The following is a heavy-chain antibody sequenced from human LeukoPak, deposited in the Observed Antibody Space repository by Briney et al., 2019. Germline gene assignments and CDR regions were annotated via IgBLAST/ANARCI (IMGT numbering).Heavy chain of an antibody. CDR3: ARVSPSYCSSTSCYADYYYYGMDV. CDR1: GYTFTGYY. Sequence: ASVKVSCKASGYTFTGYYMHWVRQAPGQGLEWMGWINPNSGGTNYAQKFQGRVTMTRDTSISTAYMELSRLRSDDTAVYYCARVSPSYCSSTSCYADYYYYGMDVWGQGTTVTVSS. V-gene: IGHV1-2*02. J-gene: IGHJ6*02. CDR2: INPNSGGT. D-gene: IGHD2-2*01.